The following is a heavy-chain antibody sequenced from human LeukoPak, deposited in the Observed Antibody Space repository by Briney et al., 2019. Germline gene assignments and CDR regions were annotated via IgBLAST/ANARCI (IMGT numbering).Heavy chain of an antibody. D-gene: IGHD1-26*01. Sequence: PSETLSLTCTVSGGSISSSSYYWGWIRQPPGKGLEWIGSIYYSGSTYYNPSLKSRVTISVDTSKNQFSLKLSSVTAADTAVYYCARVREWELHALDIWGQGTMVTVSS. CDR3: ARVREWELHALDI. CDR2: IYYSGST. CDR1: GGSISSSSYY. V-gene: IGHV4-39*01. J-gene: IGHJ3*02.